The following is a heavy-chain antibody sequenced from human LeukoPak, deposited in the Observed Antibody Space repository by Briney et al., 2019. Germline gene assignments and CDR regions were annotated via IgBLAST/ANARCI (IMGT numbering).Heavy chain of an antibody. V-gene: IGHV4-59*01. J-gene: IGHJ4*02. D-gene: IGHD5-18*01. CDR1: GGSISSYY. Sequence: SETLSLTCTVSGGSISSYYWSWIRQPPGNGLEWIGYIYYSGSTNYNPSLKSRVTISVDTSKNQFSLKLSSVAAADTAVYYCARDSGYSYGYYYWGQGTLVTVSS. CDR2: IYYSGST. CDR3: ARDSGYSYGYYY.